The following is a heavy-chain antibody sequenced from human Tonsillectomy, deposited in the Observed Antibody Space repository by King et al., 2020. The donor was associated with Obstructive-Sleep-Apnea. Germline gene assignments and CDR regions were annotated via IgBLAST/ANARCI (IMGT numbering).Heavy chain of an antibody. CDR3: LTDPRGY. J-gene: IGHJ4*02. CDR2: IKSKMYGETT. CDR1: GFSFNYAW. D-gene: IGHD3-10*01. V-gene: IGHV3-15*01. Sequence: VQLVESGGGLVKPGGSLRLSCAASGFSFNYAWMNWVRQSPGKGLEWVGRIKSKMYGETTDYAAPVKGRFTISRDDSKNKLYLQMNSLKIEDTAAYFCLTDPRGYWGQGTLVTVSS.